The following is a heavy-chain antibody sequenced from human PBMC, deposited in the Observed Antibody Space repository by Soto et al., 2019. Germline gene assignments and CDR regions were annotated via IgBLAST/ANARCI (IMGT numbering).Heavy chain of an antibody. V-gene: IGHV3-30*18. Sequence: PGGSLRLSCAASGFTFSNYGMHWVRQAPGKGLEWVAVISYDGSNKYYADSVKGRFTISRDNSKNTLYLQMNSLRAEDTAVYYCAKGYLGDSSGYYFDYWGQGTLVTVSS. CDR1: GFTFSNYG. J-gene: IGHJ4*02. D-gene: IGHD3-22*01. CDR2: ISYDGSNK. CDR3: AKGYLGDSSGYYFDY.